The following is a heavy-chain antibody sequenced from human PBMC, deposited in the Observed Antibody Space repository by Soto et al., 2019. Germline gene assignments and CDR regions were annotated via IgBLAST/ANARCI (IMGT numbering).Heavy chain of an antibody. CDR3: AATNFHYYYYGMDV. CDR1: GYTFTSYG. D-gene: IGHD2-8*01. V-gene: IGHV1-18*04. J-gene: IGHJ6*02. CDR2: ISAYNGNT. Sequence: ASVKVSCKASGYTFTSYGISWVRQAPGQGLEWMGWISAYNGNTNYAQKLQGRVTMTTDTSTSTAYMELRSLRSDDTAVYYCAATNFHYYYYGMDVWGQGTTVTVSS.